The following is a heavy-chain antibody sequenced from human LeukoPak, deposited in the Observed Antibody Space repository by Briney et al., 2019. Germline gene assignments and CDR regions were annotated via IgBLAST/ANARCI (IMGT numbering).Heavy chain of an antibody. J-gene: IGHJ6*04. D-gene: IGHD2-2*01. CDR1: GGSYSGYY. CDR3: ARLPRYCSSTSCKIYYYYYYGMDV. Sequence: SETLSLTCAGYGGSYSGYYWSWIRQPPGKGLEWIGEINHSGSTNYNPSLTSRVTISVDTSKNQFSLKLSSVTAADTAVYYCARLPRYCSSTSCKIYYYYYYGMDVWGKGTTVTVSS. V-gene: IGHV4-34*01. CDR2: INHSGST.